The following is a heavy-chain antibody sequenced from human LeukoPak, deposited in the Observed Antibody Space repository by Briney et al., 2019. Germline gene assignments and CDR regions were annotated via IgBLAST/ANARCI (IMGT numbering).Heavy chain of an antibody. CDR3: ARVTLKNLGFEC. CDR1: GFSFSDYW. V-gene: IGHV3-7*05. D-gene: IGHD3-16*01. CDR2: IKQDGSDK. Sequence: PGGSLRLSCAASGFSFSDYWMSWVRQAPGKGLEWVASIKQDGSDKLYVDSVKGRFTISRDNAKNSLFLQMNSLRAEDTAVYFCARVTLKNLGFECWGQGTLVTVSS. J-gene: IGHJ4*02.